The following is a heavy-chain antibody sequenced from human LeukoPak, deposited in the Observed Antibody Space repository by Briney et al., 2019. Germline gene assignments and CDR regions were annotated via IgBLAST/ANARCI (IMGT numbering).Heavy chain of an antibody. CDR2: INHSGST. Sequence: SETLSLTCAVYGGSFSGYYWSWIRQPPGKGLEWIGEINHSGSTNYNPSLKSRVTISVDTSKNQFSLKLSSVTAADTAVYYCARGYSDTSEGGVGYYFDYWGQGTLVTVSS. J-gene: IGHJ4*02. V-gene: IGHV4-34*01. CDR3: ARGYSDTSEGGVGYYFDY. CDR1: GGSFSGYY. D-gene: IGHD3-22*01.